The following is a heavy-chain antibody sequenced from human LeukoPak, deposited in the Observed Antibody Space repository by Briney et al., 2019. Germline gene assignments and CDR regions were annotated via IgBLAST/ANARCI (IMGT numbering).Heavy chain of an antibody. Sequence: SETLSLTCTVSGGSISSYYWSWIRQPPGKGLEWIGYIYYSGSTNYNPSLKSRVTISVDTSKNQFSLKLSSVTAADTAVYYCARAGSLGYCSGGSCYLGDFDYWGQGTLATVSS. J-gene: IGHJ4*02. CDR1: GGSISSYY. V-gene: IGHV4-59*12. CDR2: IYYSGST. CDR3: ARAGSLGYCSGGSCYLGDFDY. D-gene: IGHD2-15*01.